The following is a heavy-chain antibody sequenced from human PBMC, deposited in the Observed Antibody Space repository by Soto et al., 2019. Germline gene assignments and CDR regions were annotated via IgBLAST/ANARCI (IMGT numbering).Heavy chain of an antibody. Sequence: GGSLRLSCAASGFTFSSYGMHWVRQAPGKGLEWVAVIWYDGSNKYYADSVKGRFTISRDNSKNTLYLQMNSLRAEDTAVYYCARVRYYDFCSGYYSSHYYYYYMDVWGKGTTVTVSS. D-gene: IGHD3-3*01. CDR3: ARVRYYDFCSGYYSSHYYYYYMDV. V-gene: IGHV3-33*01. CDR1: GFTFSSYG. J-gene: IGHJ6*03. CDR2: IWYDGSNK.